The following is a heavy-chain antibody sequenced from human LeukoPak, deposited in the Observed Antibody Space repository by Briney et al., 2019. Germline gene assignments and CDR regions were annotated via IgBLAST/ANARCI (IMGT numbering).Heavy chain of an antibody. D-gene: IGHD1-14*01. CDR1: GDSIRSSRYY. CDR2: IYYSGRT. J-gene: IGHJ4*02. CDR3: ASRYHGSSWNHPFDF. Sequence: SETLSLTCAVSGDSIRSSRYYWPWIRQPPGKGLEWIRSIYYSGRTYYHPSLKSRLTVSVDTSKNQFSLKLRSVTAPDTAVYYCASRYHGSSWNHPFDFWGQGTLVTVSS. V-gene: IGHV4-39*01.